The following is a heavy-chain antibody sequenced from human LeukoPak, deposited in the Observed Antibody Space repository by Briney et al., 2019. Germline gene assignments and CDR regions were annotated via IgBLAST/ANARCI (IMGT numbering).Heavy chain of an antibody. D-gene: IGHD3-10*01. CDR1: GGSISSSSYY. V-gene: IGHV4-39*01. CDR2: IYYSGST. Sequence: SETLSLTCTVSGGSISSSSYYWGWIRQPPGKGQEWIGSIYYSGSTYYNPSLKSRVTISVDTSKNQFSLKLSSVTAADTAVYYCASNYYGSGSYYLYYFDYWGQGTLVTVSS. J-gene: IGHJ4*02. CDR3: ASNYYGSGSYYLYYFDY.